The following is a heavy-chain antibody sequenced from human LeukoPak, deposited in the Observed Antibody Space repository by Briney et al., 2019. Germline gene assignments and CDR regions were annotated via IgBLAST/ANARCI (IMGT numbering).Heavy chain of an antibody. Sequence: SVKVSCKASGGTFSSYAISWVRQAPGQGLEWMGGIIPIFGTANYAQKFQGRVTITADESTSTAYMELSSLRSDDTAVYYCARKSRVVVPAAMSGIGPERIHYYYYGMDVWGQGTTVTVSS. CDR1: GGTFSSYA. J-gene: IGHJ6*02. CDR3: ARKSRVVVPAAMSGIGPERIHYYYYGMDV. D-gene: IGHD2-2*01. V-gene: IGHV1-69*13. CDR2: IIPIFGTA.